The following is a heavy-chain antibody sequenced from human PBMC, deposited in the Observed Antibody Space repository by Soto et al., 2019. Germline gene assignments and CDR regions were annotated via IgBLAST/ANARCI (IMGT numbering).Heavy chain of an antibody. CDR1: GGSFSGYY. CDR3: ARGPITMVRGAYDYYGMDV. D-gene: IGHD3-10*01. Sequence: SENLSLTCAVYGGSFSGYYWSWIRQPPGKGLEWIGEINHSGSTNYNPSLKSRVTISVDTSKNQFSLKVSSVTAADTAVYYCARGPITMVRGAYDYYGMDVWGQGTTVTVSS. CDR2: INHSGST. V-gene: IGHV4-34*01. J-gene: IGHJ6*02.